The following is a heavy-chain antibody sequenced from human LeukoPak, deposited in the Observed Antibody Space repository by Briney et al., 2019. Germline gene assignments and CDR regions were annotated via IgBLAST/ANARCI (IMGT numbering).Heavy chain of an antibody. CDR3: ARDGVSGSQRHNWFNP. D-gene: IGHD3-10*01. CDR2: IIPIFGTA. Sequence: SVKVSCKASGGTFSSYAISWVRQAPGQGLEWMGGIIPIFGTANYAQKFQGRVTITADESTSTAYMELSSLRSEDTAVYYCARDGVSGSQRHNWFNPWGQGTLVTVSS. V-gene: IGHV1-69*01. J-gene: IGHJ5*02. CDR1: GGTFSSYA.